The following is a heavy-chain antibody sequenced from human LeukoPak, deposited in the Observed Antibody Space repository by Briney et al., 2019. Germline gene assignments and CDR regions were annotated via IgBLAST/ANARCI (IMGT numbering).Heavy chain of an antibody. V-gene: IGHV4-4*07. Sequence: PSETLSLTCTVPGGSIGFYFWSWIRQSAGRGLEWIGRINGNGVTNNNPSLKSRLSMSVDTSKNQFSLNLRSVTAADTSVYYCVRDELRTTYRFSWDPWGQGILVTV. J-gene: IGHJ5*02. CDR1: GGSIGFYF. CDR3: VRDELRTTYRFSWDP. D-gene: IGHD3-16*02. CDR2: INGNGVT.